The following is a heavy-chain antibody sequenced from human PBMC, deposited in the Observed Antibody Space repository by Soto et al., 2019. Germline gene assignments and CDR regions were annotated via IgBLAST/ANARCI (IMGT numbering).Heavy chain of an antibody. D-gene: IGHD7-27*01. CDR3: TRGAGERQSLGGYYYGLDV. CDR2: TRNKGNSYTT. Sequence: EVQLVESGGGLVQPGGSLRLSCAASGFTLSDHYMDWVRQAPGKGLEWVGRTRNKGNSYTTEYAASVKGRFTISRDDSEKSLYLQMNSLKTDDTAVYYCTRGAGERQSLGGYYYGLDVWGLGTTVTVSS. CDR1: GFTLSDHY. J-gene: IGHJ6*02. V-gene: IGHV3-72*01.